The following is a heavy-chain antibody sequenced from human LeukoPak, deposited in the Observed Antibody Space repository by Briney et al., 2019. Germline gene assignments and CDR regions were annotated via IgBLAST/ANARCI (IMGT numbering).Heavy chain of an antibody. CDR1: GYSFTSYW. CDR2: IYPGDSDT. CDR3: ARPRGYYDSSGYYYFDC. D-gene: IGHD3-22*01. V-gene: IGHV5-51*01. Sequence: GESLKIPCKGLGYSFTSYWIGWVRQLPGKGLEWMGIIYPGDSDTRYSPSFQGQVTISADKSSSTAYLQLSSLKASDTAMYYCARPRGYYDSSGYYYFDCWGQGTLVTVSS. J-gene: IGHJ4*02.